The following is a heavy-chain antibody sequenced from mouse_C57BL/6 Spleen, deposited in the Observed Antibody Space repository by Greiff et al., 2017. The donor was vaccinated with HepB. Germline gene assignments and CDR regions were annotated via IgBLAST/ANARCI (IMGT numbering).Heavy chain of an antibody. V-gene: IGHV5-16*01. J-gene: IGHJ1*03. CDR1: GFTFSDYY. CDR3: ARAGPYWYFDV. Sequence: EVKLMESEGGLVQPGSSMKLSCTASGFTFSDYYMAWVRQVPEKGLEWVANINYDGSSTYYLDSLKSRFIISRDNAKNILYLQMSSLKSEDTATYYCARAGPYWYFDVWGTGTTVTVSS. CDR2: INYDGSST.